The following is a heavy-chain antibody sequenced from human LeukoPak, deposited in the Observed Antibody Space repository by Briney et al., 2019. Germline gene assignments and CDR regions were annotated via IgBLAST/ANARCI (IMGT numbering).Heavy chain of an antibody. Sequence: ASVKVSCKASGYTFTGYYMHWVRQAPGQGLEWMGRINPNSGGTNYAQKFQGRVTMTRDTSISTAYMELSRLRSDDTAVYYCARGLRTTFGVGLTNFDAFDIWGQGTMVTVSS. J-gene: IGHJ3*02. CDR3: ARGLRTTFGVGLTNFDAFDI. D-gene: IGHD3-3*01. V-gene: IGHV1-2*06. CDR2: INPNSGGT. CDR1: GYTFTGYY.